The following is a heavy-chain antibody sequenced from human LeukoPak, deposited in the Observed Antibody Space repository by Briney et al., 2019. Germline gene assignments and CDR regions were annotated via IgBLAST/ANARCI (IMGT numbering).Heavy chain of an antibody. D-gene: IGHD4-17*01. CDR3: ARAWGDYDFDY. CDR1: GFTFSSYG. V-gene: IGHV3-33*01. CDR2: IWYDGSNK. Sequence: AGGSLRLSCAASGFTFSSYGMHWVRQAPGKGLEWVAVIWYDGSNKYYADSVKGRFTIFRDNSKNTLYLQMNSLRAEDTAVYYCARAWGDYDFDYWGQGTLVTVSS. J-gene: IGHJ4*02.